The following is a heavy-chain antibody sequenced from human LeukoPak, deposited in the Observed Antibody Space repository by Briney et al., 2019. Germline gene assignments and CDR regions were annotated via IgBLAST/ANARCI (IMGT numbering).Heavy chain of an antibody. CDR2: MSYSGST. Sequence: SSETLSLTCTVSGGSISSGNYYWGWIRQPPGKGLEWIGSMSYSGSTYYNPSLKSRVTISMDTSKNQFSLKLSSVTAADTAVYYCARETRYNYGRYGMDVWGQGTTVTVSS. J-gene: IGHJ6*02. D-gene: IGHD5-18*01. CDR3: ARETRYNYGRYGMDV. V-gene: IGHV4-39*07. CDR1: GGSISSGNYY.